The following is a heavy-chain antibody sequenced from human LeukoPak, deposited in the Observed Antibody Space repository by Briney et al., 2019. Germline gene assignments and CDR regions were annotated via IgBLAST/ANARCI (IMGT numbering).Heavy chain of an antibody. V-gene: IGHV3-30-3*01. CDR2: ISYDGSNK. CDR1: GFTFSSYA. J-gene: IGHJ5*02. D-gene: IGHD1-26*01. CDR3: APMRDWEIS. Sequence: SGRSLRLSCAASGFTFSSYAMHWVRQAPGKGLEWVAVISYDGSNKYYADSVKGRFTISRDNSKNTLYLQMNSLRAEDTAVYFCAPMRDWEISWGQGTLVTVSS.